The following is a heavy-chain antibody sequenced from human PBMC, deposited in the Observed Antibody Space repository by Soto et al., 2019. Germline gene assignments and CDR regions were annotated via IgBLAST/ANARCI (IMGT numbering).Heavy chain of an antibody. CDR3: TRLAPD. J-gene: IGHJ4*02. CDR2: ARNKANSYTT. CDR1: GFTFSDHS. Sequence: EVQLVESGGGLVQPGGSLRLSCAASGFTFSDHSMDWVRQAPGKGLEWVARARNKANSYTTEYAASVRGRFTISRDESENSLYLQMNSLKTEDTAVYYCTRLAPDWGQGTLVTVSS. V-gene: IGHV3-72*01.